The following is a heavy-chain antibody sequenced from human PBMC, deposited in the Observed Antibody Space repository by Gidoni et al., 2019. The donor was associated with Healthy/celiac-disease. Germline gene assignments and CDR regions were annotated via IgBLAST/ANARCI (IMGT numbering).Heavy chain of an antibody. CDR1: GGTFSSYA. CDR3: ARAFSSSYYDSSGSYLSGAAFDI. J-gene: IGHJ3*02. CDR2: IIPIFGTA. D-gene: IGHD3-22*01. Sequence: QVQLVQSGAEVKKPGSSVQVSCKASGGTFSSYAISWMRQAPGQGLEWMGGIIPIFGTANYAQKFQGRVTITADESTSTAYMELSSLGSEDTAVYYCARAFSSSYYDSSGSYLSGAAFDIWGQGTMVTVSS. V-gene: IGHV1-69*01.